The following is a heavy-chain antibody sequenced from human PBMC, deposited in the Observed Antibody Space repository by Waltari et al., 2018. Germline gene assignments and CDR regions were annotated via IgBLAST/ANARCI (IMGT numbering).Heavy chain of an antibody. CDR1: DFFTDYW. CDR2: MKSDGNSI. V-gene: IGHV3-74*03. J-gene: IGHJ4*02. CDR3: TRNPGY. Sequence: EVQLVNSGGGLVQPGGSLRLSCAASDFFTDYWLDWVRQGPGKGLVWVSRMKSDGNSITYAEAVKGRFTISRDSAKNTYYLQMNSRRAEDTAVYYCTRNPGYWGQGTLVTVSS.